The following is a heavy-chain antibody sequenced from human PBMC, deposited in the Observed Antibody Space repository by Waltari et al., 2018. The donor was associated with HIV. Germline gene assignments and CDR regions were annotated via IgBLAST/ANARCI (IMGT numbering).Heavy chain of an antibody. CDR1: GDSINTYF. CDR2: IYSTGST. J-gene: IGHJ4*02. V-gene: IGHV4-59*13. Sequence: QVQLQESGPGLLKPSATLSLTCTVSGDSINTYFWAWVRQPPGKGLEWIGYIYSTGSTSYNPSLKSRLTISVDTSRNQFSLKLSSVTAADTAIYYCARYGSGHRHFGYWGQGILVTVSS. CDR3: ARYGSGHRHFGY. D-gene: IGHD3-10*01.